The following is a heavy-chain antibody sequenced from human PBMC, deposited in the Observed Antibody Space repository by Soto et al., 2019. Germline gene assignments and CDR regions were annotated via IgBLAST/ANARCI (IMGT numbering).Heavy chain of an antibody. V-gene: IGHV4-39*01. J-gene: IGHJ4*02. Sequence: LXLTCTVSGASLSSISYYWGWIRQPPGKGLEWVGSIFFTGNIYYNPSLKSRVTISVDTSRNQFSLMVNSVTAADTAVYYCASRHCSGGSCYNHGFDSWGQGGLVTVSS. CDR1: GASLSSISYY. CDR3: ASRHCSGGSCYNHGFDS. D-gene: IGHD2-15*01. CDR2: IFFTGNI.